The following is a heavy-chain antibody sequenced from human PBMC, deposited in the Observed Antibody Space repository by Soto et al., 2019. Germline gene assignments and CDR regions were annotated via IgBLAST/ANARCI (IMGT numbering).Heavy chain of an antibody. D-gene: IGHD1-26*01. Sequence: QVQLVQSGAEVKKPGSSVKVSCKASGGTFSSYAISWVRQAPGQGLEWMGGIIPIFGTANYAQKFQGRVTITADESTSTAYMELSSLRSEDTAVYYCARDVIVGATTNYYYGMDVWGQGTTGTVSS. V-gene: IGHV1-69*12. CDR2: IIPIFGTA. CDR1: GGTFSSYA. CDR3: ARDVIVGATTNYYYGMDV. J-gene: IGHJ6*02.